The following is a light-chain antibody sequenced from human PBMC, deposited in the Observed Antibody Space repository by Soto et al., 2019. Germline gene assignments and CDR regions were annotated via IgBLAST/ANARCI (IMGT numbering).Light chain of an antibody. CDR1: SSDVGGYYS. CDR2: DVT. J-gene: IGLJ1*01. V-gene: IGLV2-14*01. Sequence: QSVLTQPASVSGSPGQSITISCTGTSSDVGGYYSVSWYQQHPGKAPKLMIYDVTNRPSGVSNRFSGSKSGNTASLTISGLQADDEADYYCSSYTSSSTDVVGTGTKLTVL. CDR3: SSYTSSSTDV.